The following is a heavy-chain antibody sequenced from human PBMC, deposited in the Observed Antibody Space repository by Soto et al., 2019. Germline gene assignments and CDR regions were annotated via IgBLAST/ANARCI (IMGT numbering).Heavy chain of an antibody. Sequence: EVQLAPSGAEVKQPGESLKISCKASGYSFTTYWIAWVRPMPGKGLEWMGIIYPTDSDTRYNPSFQGQVTISADKSTNSAYLQWSSLKASDTAMYYCARFPNWNYFDYWGQGTLVTVSS. V-gene: IGHV5-51*01. CDR2: IYPTDSDT. CDR1: GYSFTTYW. J-gene: IGHJ4*02. CDR3: ARFPNWNYFDY. D-gene: IGHD1-20*01.